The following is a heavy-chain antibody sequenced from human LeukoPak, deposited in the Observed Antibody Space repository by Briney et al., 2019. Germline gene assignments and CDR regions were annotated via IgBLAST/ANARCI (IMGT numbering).Heavy chain of an antibody. D-gene: IGHD3-22*01. CDR3: AKDGAITMILFDY. CDR1: GFTLSSYA. Sequence: GGSLRLSCAASGFTLSSYAMSWVRQAPGKGLEWVSAISGSGGSTYYADSVKGRFTISRDNSKNTLYLQMNSLRAEDTAVYYCAKDGAITMILFDYWGQGTLVTVSS. CDR2: ISGSGGST. V-gene: IGHV3-23*01. J-gene: IGHJ4*02.